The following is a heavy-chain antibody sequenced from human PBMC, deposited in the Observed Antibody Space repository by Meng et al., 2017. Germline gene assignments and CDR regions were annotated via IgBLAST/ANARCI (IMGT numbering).Heavy chain of an antibody. CDR3: ARDYADDAFDI. V-gene: IGHV1-69*13. D-gene: IGHD3-16*01. CDR1: GGTFSSYA. CDR2: IIPIFGTA. J-gene: IGHJ3*02. Sequence: SVKVSCKASGGTFSSYAISWVRQAPGQGLEWMGGIIPIFGTANYAQKFQGRVTITADESTNTAYTELSSLRSEDTAVYYCARDYADDAFDIWGQGTMVTVSS.